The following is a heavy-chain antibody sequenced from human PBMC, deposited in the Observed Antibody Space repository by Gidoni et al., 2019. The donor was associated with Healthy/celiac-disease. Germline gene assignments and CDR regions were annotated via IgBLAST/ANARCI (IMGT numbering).Heavy chain of an antibody. Sequence: QVQLVQSGAEVKKPGASVKVSCKASGYTFTSYAMHWVRQAPGQRLEWMGWINAGNGNTKYSQKFQGRVTITRDTSASTAYMELSSLRSEDTAVYYCARAYGDYDAGPDFDYWGQGTLVTVSS. CDR2: INAGNGNT. D-gene: IGHD4-17*01. V-gene: IGHV1-3*01. CDR1: GYTFTSYA. CDR3: ARAYGDYDAGPDFDY. J-gene: IGHJ4*02.